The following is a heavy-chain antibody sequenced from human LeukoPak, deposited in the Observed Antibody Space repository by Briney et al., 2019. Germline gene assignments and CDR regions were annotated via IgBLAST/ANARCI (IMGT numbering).Heavy chain of an antibody. CDR1: GGSFSGYY. J-gene: IGHJ5*02. Sequence: SETLSLTCAVYGGSFSGYYWSWIRQPPGKGLEWTGEINHSGCTNYNPSLKSRVTISVDTSKNQFSLKLSSVTAADTAVYYCATPGTRRGGFDPWGQGTLVTVSS. V-gene: IGHV4-34*01. CDR2: INHSGCT. CDR3: ATPGTRRGGFDP. D-gene: IGHD1-14*01.